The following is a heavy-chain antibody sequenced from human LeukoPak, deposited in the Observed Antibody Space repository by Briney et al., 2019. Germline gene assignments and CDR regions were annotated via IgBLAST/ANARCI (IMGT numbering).Heavy chain of an antibody. J-gene: IGHJ4*02. CDR3: ARAADRSIIGQVLLYYFDY. CDR2: FDPEAGKT. D-gene: IGHD3-10*01. CDR1: GYSLTELS. Sequence: GASVKFSCKVSGYSLTELSMHWVRQAPGKGLEWMGGFDPEAGKTIYEQNLHGRLTVTDDTSTDTAYMQLSSLRSEDTAVYYCARAADRSIIGQVLLYYFDYWGQGTLVTVSS. V-gene: IGHV1-24*01.